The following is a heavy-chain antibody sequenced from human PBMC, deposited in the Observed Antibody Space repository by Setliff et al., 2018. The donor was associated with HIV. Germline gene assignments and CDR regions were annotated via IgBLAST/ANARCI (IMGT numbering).Heavy chain of an antibody. CDR3: ARHANTVTTVFVDYFDY. D-gene: IGHD4-17*01. J-gene: IGHJ4*02. Sequence: SETLSLTCAVYGGSFSDYNWSWIRQSPGRGLEWIGEINHNGGTNYNPSLKSRVTIAADTSKNQFSLRLNSVTAADTAIYYCARHANTVTTVFVDYFDYWGQGTLVTVSS. CDR2: INHNGGT. V-gene: IGHV4-34*01. CDR1: GGSFSDYN.